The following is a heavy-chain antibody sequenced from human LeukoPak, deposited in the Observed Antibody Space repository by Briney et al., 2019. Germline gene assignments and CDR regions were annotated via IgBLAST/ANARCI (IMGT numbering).Heavy chain of an antibody. D-gene: IGHD5-18*01. V-gene: IGHV3-7*01. CDR3: ARDNSYGSPLDY. CDR1: GFTFSSYW. Sequence: GGSLRLSCAASGFTFSSYWMSWVRQAPGKGLEWVANIKEDGSEKYYVDSVKGRFTISRENSKNTLDLQMTSLRAEDTAVYYCARDNSYGSPLDYWGQGTLVTVSS. J-gene: IGHJ4*02. CDR2: IKEDGSEK.